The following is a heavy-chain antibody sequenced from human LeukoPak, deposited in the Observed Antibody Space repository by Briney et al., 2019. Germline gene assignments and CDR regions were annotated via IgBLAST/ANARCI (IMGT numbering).Heavy chain of an antibody. D-gene: IGHD3-22*01. Sequence: GGSLRLSCAASGFTVSSNYMSWVRQGPGKGLQWVSAISGSGDSTDYADSVKGRFTISRDNSKNILFLQMSSLRADDTAIYYCARQVGFCSDSTCYFDYWGQGALVTVCS. CDR2: ISGSGDST. J-gene: IGHJ4*02. V-gene: IGHV3-23*01. CDR3: ARQVGFCSDSTCYFDY. CDR1: GFTVSSNY.